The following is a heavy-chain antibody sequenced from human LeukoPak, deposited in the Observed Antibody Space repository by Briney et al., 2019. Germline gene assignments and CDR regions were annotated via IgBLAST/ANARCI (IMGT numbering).Heavy chain of an antibody. Sequence: TLSLTCTVSGGSISSGSYYWSWIRQPAGKGLEWIGRIYTSGSTNYNPSLKSRVTISVDTSKNQFSLKLSSVTAADTAVYYCAREASMAAAVDYWGQGTLVTVSS. D-gene: IGHD6-13*01. CDR2: IYTSGST. V-gene: IGHV4-61*02. J-gene: IGHJ4*02. CDR1: GGSISSGSYY. CDR3: AREASMAAAVDY.